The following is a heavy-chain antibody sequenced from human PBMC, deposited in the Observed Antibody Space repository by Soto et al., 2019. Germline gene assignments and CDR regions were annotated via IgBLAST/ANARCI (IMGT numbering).Heavy chain of an antibody. J-gene: IGHJ4*02. D-gene: IGHD7-27*01. CDR2: IYYNGDT. CDR1: GGSISSGGYY. V-gene: IGHV4-31*03. CDR3: ARSHRDNWGSPDYFDY. Sequence: QVQLQESGPGLVKPSQTLSLTCTVSGGSISSGGYYWSWIRQHPGKGLEWIGYIYYNGDTYYNPSLKSRVSISRDTSKNQFSLRLTSVTAADTAVYYCARSHRDNWGSPDYFDYWGQGTLVTVSS.